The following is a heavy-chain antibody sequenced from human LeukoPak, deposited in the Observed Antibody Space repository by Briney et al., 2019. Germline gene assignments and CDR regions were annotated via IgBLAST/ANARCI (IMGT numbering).Heavy chain of an antibody. CDR2: TRFDGSIK. CDR1: GFTFSNYG. Sequence: PGGSLRLSCAASGFTFSNYGMHWVRQAPGKGLEWVAFTRFDGSIKYYADSVKGRFTISRDNSKNSLYLQMNSLRAEDTAVYYCARGGHLQWELLNWYFDLWGRGTLVTVSS. CDR3: ARGGHLQWELLNWYFDL. D-gene: IGHD1-26*01. V-gene: IGHV3-30*02. J-gene: IGHJ2*01.